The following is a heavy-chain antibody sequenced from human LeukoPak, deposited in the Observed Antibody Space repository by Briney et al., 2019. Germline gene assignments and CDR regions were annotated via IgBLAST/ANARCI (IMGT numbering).Heavy chain of an antibody. J-gene: IGHJ6*03. CDR1: GGSFSGYY. V-gene: IGHV4-34*01. CDR2: INHSGST. CDR3: ARDRMVTTPFYYYYYMDV. D-gene: IGHD4-17*01. Sequence: PLETLSLTCAVYGGSFSGYYWSWVRQPPGKGLEWIGEINHSGSTNYNPSLKSRVTISVDTSKNQFSLKLSSVTAADTAVYYCARDRMVTTPFYYYYYMDVWGKGTTVTVSS.